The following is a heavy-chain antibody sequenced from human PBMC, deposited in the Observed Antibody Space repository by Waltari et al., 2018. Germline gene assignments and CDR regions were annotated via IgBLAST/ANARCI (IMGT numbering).Heavy chain of an antibody. CDR1: GYSIRSGYY. D-gene: IGHD6-13*01. CDR3: ARGAAAGSGPLIDY. CDR2: VYHSGNT. V-gene: IGHV4-38-2*01. Sequence: QVQLQESGPGLLNPSETLSLTCAVSGYSIRSGYYWGWFRQPPGMGLEWIGSVYHSGNTYYNPSLKSRLSISADTSNNQLSLKLSSVTAADTAVYYCARGAAAGSGPLIDYWGQGILVTVSS. J-gene: IGHJ4*02.